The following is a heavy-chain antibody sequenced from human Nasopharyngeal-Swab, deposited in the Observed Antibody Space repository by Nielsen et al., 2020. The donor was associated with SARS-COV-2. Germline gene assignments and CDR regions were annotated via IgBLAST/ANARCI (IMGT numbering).Heavy chain of an antibody. Sequence: GGSLRLSCAASGFTFSNYRMHWVRQAPGKGLEWVSAISGSGGSTYYADSVKGRFIISRDNSKNTLYLQMNSLRAEDTAVYYCAKDRGRTIVVVPAAIGMDVWGQGTTVTVSS. D-gene: IGHD2-2*01. J-gene: IGHJ6*02. CDR1: GFTFSNYR. CDR2: ISGSGGST. CDR3: AKDRGRTIVVVPAAIGMDV. V-gene: IGHV3-23*01.